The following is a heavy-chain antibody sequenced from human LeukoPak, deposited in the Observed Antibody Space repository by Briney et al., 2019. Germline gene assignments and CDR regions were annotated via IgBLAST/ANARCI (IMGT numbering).Heavy chain of an antibody. CDR2: ISGSGTST. CDR1: GFTFSSYG. CDR3: AKGNYDILTGYLYYFDY. J-gene: IGHJ4*02. D-gene: IGHD3-9*01. Sequence: PGGSLRLSCAASGFTFSSYGMSWVRQAPGKGLERVSAISGSGTSTYYADSVKGRFTISRDNSKNTLYLQMNSLRAEDTAVYYCAKGNYDILTGYLYYFDYWGQGTLVTVSS. V-gene: IGHV3-23*01.